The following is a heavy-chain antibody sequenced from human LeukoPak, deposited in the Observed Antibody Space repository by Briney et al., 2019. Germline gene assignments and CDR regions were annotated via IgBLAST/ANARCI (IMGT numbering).Heavy chain of an antibody. CDR1: GYTFTSYD. CDR3: ARDRYCSGGSCLRPYYFDY. V-gene: IGHV1-8*03. CDR2: MNPNSGNT. Sequence: ASVKVSCKASGYTFTSYDINWVRQATGQGLEWMGWMNPNSGNTGYAQKFQGRVTITRNTFISTAYMELSSLRSEDTAVYYCARDRYCSGGSCLRPYYFDYWGQGTLVTVSS. J-gene: IGHJ4*02. D-gene: IGHD2-15*01.